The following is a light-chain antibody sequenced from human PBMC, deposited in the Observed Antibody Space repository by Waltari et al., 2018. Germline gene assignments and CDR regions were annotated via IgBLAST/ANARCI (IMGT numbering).Light chain of an antibody. CDR1: QSVLYSSNNKNY. J-gene: IGKJ3*01. Sequence: DIVMTQSRDSLAVSLGERATINCKSRQSVLYSSNNKNYLAWYQQKPGQPPKLLIYWASTRESGVPDRFSGSGSGTDFTLTISSLQAEDVAVYYCQQYYSTPFTFGPGTKVDIK. CDR2: WAS. CDR3: QQYYSTPFT. V-gene: IGKV4-1*01.